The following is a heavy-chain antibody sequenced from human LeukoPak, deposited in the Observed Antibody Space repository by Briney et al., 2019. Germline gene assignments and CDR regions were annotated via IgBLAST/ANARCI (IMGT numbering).Heavy chain of an antibody. CDR2: IHRSGSP. V-gene: IGHV4-4*02. J-gene: IGHJ4*02. CDR3: AREILGGFNPGAY. D-gene: IGHD1-14*01. CDR1: LDSTTSNF. Sequence: SEPLSLTCTVSLDSTTSNFWSWVRQPPGKGLEWIGEIHRSGSPNYNPSLQSRVTISIDRSRNQIVLELSSVTAADTAVYYCAREILGGFNPGAYWGRGTLVTVSS.